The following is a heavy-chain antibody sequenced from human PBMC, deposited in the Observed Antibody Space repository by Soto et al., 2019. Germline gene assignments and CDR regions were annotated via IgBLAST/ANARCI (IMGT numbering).Heavy chain of an antibody. J-gene: IGHJ4*02. V-gene: IGHV1-69*08. D-gene: IGHD2-15*01. CDR2: IIPILGIA. CDR1: GGTFSSYT. Sequence: QVQLVQSGAEVKKPGSSVKVSCKASGGTFSSYTISWVRQAPGQGIEWMGRIIPILGIANYAQKFQGRVTITADKSTSTAYLELSSLRSADTAVYYCARDSGYCSGGSCRREGPTDYWGQEPLVTASS. CDR3: ARDSGYCSGGSCRREGPTDY.